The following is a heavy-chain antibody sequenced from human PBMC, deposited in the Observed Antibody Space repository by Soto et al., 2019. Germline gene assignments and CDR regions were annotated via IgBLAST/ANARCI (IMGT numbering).Heavy chain of an antibody. V-gene: IGHV4-38-2*02. CDR3: ARESWGYSSSSFAFDI. Sequence: PSETLSLTCTVSGCSISIYYLSWIRQPPGKGPEWIGSIYHSGSTYYNPSLKSRVTISVDTSKNQFSLKLSSVTAADTAVYYWARESWGYSSSSFAFDIWGQGTMVTVSS. CDR1: GCSISIYY. CDR2: IYHSGST. D-gene: IGHD6-13*01. J-gene: IGHJ3*02.